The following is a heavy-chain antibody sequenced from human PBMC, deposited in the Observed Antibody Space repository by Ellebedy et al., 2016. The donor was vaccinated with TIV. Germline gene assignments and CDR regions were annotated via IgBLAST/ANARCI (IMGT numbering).Heavy chain of an antibody. V-gene: IGHV1-69*04. Sequence: AASVKVSCKASGGTFSSYAISWVRQAPGQGLEWMGRIIPILGIANYAQKFQGRVTITADKSTSTAYMELSSLRSEDTAVYYCARDLGSSSWYGHPSTGDYWGQGTLVTVSS. CDR1: GGTFSSYA. CDR2: IIPILGIA. J-gene: IGHJ4*02. CDR3: ARDLGSSSWYGHPSTGDY. D-gene: IGHD6-13*01.